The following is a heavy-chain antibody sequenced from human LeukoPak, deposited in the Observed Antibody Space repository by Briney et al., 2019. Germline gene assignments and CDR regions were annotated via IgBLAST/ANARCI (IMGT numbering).Heavy chain of an antibody. V-gene: IGHV7-4-1*02. D-gene: IGHD2-15*01. J-gene: IGHJ6*03. CDR1: GYTFTRYA. Sequence: ASVKVSCKASGYTFTRYAMNWVRQAPGQGLEWMGWINTNTGNPTYAQGFTGRFVFSLDTSVSTAYLQTSSLKAEDTAVYYCAKGLQAYYYYMDVWGKGTTVTVSS. CDR3: AKGLQAYYYYMDV. CDR2: INTNTGNP.